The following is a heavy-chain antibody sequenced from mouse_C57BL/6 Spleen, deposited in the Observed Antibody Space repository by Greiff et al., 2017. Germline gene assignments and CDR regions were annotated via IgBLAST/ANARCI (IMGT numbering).Heavy chain of an antibody. D-gene: IGHD1-1*01. CDR2: ISSGSSTI. CDR3: ARQGTTVVRYFDY. J-gene: IGHJ2*01. V-gene: IGHV5-17*01. Sequence: EVKLVESGGGLVKPGGSLNLSCAASGFTFSDYGMHWVRQAPEKGLEWVAYISSGSSTIYYADTVKGRFTISRDNAKHTLFLQMTSLRSEDTAMYYCARQGTTVVRYFDYWGQGTTLTVSS. CDR1: GFTFSDYG.